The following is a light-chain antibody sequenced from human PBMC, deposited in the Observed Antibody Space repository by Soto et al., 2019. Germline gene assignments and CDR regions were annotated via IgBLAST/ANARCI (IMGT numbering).Light chain of an antibody. Sequence: DVVMTQSPLSLPVTLGQPASISCRSSQSLVHSNGNTYLNWCKQRPGQSPRRLLYKVSIRDSGVPDRFSGSGSGTDFTLKISRVEADDVGVYYCMQGTHWPRTFGQGTKVEIK. V-gene: IGKV2-30*02. CDR2: KVS. CDR1: QSLVHSNGNTY. CDR3: MQGTHWPRT. J-gene: IGKJ1*01.